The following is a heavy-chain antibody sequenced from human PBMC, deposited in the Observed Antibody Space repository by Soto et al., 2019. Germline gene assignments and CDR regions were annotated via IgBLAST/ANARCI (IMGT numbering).Heavy chain of an antibody. D-gene: IGHD3-10*01. Sequence: SETLSLTCTVSGGSISSGGYYWSWIRQHPGKGLEWIGYIYYSGSTYYNPSLKSRVTISVDTSKNQFSLKLSSVTAADTAVYYCARDIRARFPHYYMDVWGKGTTVTVSS. CDR2: IYYSGST. V-gene: IGHV4-31*03. CDR3: ARDIRARFPHYYMDV. CDR1: GGSISSGGYY. J-gene: IGHJ6*03.